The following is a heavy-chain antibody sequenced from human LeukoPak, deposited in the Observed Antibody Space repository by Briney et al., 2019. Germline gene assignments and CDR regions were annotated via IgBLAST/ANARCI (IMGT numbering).Heavy chain of an antibody. J-gene: IGHJ4*02. V-gene: IGHV4-61*02. CDR1: GGSISSGSYY. Sequence: KPSETLSLTCTVSGGSISSGSYYWSWIRQPAGKGLEWIGRIYTSVSTNYNPSLKSRVTISVDTSKNQFSLKLSSVTAADTAVYYCARLSRDGYNFVDYWGQGTLVTVSS. D-gene: IGHD5-24*01. CDR2: IYTSVST. CDR3: ARLSRDGYNFVDY.